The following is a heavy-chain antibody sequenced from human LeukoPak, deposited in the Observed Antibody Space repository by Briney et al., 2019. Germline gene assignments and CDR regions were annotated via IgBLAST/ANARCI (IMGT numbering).Heavy chain of an antibody. CDR3: SRREGSHNSEDI. CDR1: GVSLSSFY. J-gene: IGHJ6*02. V-gene: IGHV4-59*08. D-gene: IGHD1-20*01. CDR2: INYSGST. Sequence: SETLSLTCAVSGVSLSSFYWSWLRQPPGKGLEWIGEINYSGSTNFNPSLKRRVAISVDTSRNLFSLKLSSVTAADTEVYFCSRREGSHNSEDIWGQGTTVTVS.